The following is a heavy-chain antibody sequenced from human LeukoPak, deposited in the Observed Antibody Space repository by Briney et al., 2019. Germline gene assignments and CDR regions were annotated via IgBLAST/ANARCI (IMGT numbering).Heavy chain of an antibody. J-gene: IGHJ4*02. CDR3: ARTFWSGNGYYFEY. V-gene: IGHV3-21*01. D-gene: IGHD3-3*01. Sequence: GGSLRLSCAASGFTFSSYTMNWVRQAPGKGLEWVSLISSSSSYIFYADSVKGRITISRDNAKKSLYLQMNSLRAEDTAVYYCARTFWSGNGYYFEYWGQGTLVTVSS. CDR2: ISSSSSYI. CDR1: GFTFSSYT.